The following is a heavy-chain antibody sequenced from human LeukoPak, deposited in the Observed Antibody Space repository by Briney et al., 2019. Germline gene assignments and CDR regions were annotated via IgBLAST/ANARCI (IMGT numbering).Heavy chain of an antibody. V-gene: IGHV1-2*02. CDR2: INPNGGGT. Sequence: ASVKVSCKASGYTFIGYYMHWVRQAPGQGLEWMGWINPNGGGTDYAQKFQGRVTMTRDTSISTAFMDLSSLRSDDTAVYYCARGGHYSFDYWGQGTPVTVSS. J-gene: IGHJ4*02. CDR3: ARGGHYSFDY. D-gene: IGHD2-21*01. CDR1: GYTFIGYY.